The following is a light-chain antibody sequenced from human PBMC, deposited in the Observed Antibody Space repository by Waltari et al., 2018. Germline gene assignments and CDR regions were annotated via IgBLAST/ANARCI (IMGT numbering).Light chain of an antibody. J-gene: IGKJ4*01. CDR2: KAS. Sequence: DIQMTQSPSTLSPSVGAGVPISCRASQSISSYLAWYQQKPGKAPTLLIYKASTLESGVPSRFSGSGSGTEFTLAISSLQPDDFATYFCQQHYTYPLTFGGGTKVEIK. CDR3: QQHYTYPLT. CDR1: QSISSY. V-gene: IGKV1-5*03.